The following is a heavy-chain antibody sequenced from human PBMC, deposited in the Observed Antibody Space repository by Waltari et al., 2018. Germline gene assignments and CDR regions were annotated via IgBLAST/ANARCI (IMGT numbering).Heavy chain of an antibody. CDR3: ARAIILGVWGCAY. CDR2: INPKGGDT. D-gene: IGHD2-21*01. V-gene: IGHV1-2*02. J-gene: IGHJ4*02. Sequence: QVQLVQSGAEVKKPGASVKVSCKASGYTFTGNYVHWMRQAPGQGLEWMGWINPKGGDTYLVERFQGRVTMATDTSIRTVYMELTSLRPDDTAVYYCARAIILGVWGCAYWGQGTLVSVSS. CDR1: GYTFTGNY.